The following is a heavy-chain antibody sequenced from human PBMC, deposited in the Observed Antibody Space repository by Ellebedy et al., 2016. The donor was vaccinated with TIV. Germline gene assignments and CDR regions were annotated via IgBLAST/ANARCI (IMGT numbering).Heavy chain of an antibody. CDR2: INPNSGGT. J-gene: IGHJ4*02. D-gene: IGHD3-10*01. CDR1: GYTFTGYY. CDR3: ARDGPLGFGELPDY. V-gene: IGHV1-2*02. Sequence: AASVKVSCKASGYTFTGYYMHWVRQAPGQGLEWMGWINPNSGGTNYAQKFQGRVTMTRDTSISTAYMELSRLRSDDTAVYYCARDGPLGFGELPDYWGQGTLVTVSS.